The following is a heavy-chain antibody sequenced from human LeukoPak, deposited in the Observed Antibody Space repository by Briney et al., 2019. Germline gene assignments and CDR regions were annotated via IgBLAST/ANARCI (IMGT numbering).Heavy chain of an antibody. Sequence: SETLSLTCTVSGDSISSSSYYWGWIRQPSGKGLEWIGSIYYSGSTYYNPSLKSRVTISVDTSKNQFSLKLSSVTAADTAVYYCARRGYCSGGSCQSGLDYWGQGTLVTVSS. D-gene: IGHD2-15*01. CDR1: GDSISSSSYY. J-gene: IGHJ4*02. CDR3: ARRGYCSGGSCQSGLDY. CDR2: IYYSGST. V-gene: IGHV4-39*01.